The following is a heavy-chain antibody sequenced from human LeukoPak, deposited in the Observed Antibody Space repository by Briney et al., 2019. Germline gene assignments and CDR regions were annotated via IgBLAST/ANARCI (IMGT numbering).Heavy chain of an antibody. V-gene: IGHV4-30-4*01. CDR2: IYYSGST. D-gene: IGHD3-10*01. CDR1: GGSISSGDYY. CDR3: ARGSRGVIRGSNPYWYFDL. Sequence: SETLSLTCTVSGGSISSGDYYWSWIRQPPGKGLEWIGYIYYSGSTYYNPSLKSRVTISVDTSKNQFSLKLSSVTAADTAVYYCARGSRGVIRGSNPYWYFDLWGRGTLVTVSS. J-gene: IGHJ2*01.